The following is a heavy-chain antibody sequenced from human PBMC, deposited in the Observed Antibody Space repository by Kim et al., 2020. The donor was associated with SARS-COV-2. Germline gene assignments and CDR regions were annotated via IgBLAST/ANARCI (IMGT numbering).Heavy chain of an antibody. Sequence: GGSLRLSCAASGFTVSSNYMSWVRQAPGTGLEWVSIIYSGGSTYYADSVKGRFTISRHNSKNTQYLQMDSLRAEDTAVYYCARDSPYYGMDVWGQGTTVTVCS. V-gene: IGHV3-53*04. CDR1: GFTVSSNY. CDR2: IYSGGST. CDR3: ARDSPYYGMDV. J-gene: IGHJ6*02.